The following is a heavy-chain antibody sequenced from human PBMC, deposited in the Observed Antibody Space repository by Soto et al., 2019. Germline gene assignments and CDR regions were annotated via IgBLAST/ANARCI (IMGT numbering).Heavy chain of an antibody. CDR2: IKSKNDGVAT. Sequence: GGSLRLSCAASGFTFSNAWMSWVRQAPGKGLEWVGSIKSKNDGVATDYAAPVKCRFTISRDESKNTLYMQMNSLKTVDYAAYYCNAEGGGSYYDIDDWGQGTPVTVSS. CDR1: GFTFSNAW. CDR3: NAEGGGSYYDIDD. V-gene: IGHV3-15*01. J-gene: IGHJ6*02. D-gene: IGHD1-26*01.